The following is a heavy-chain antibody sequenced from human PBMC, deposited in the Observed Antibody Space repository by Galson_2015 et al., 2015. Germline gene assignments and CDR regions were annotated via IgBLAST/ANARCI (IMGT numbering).Heavy chain of an antibody. CDR3: ARVVVVPAAIGPFSYYYYMDV. V-gene: IGHV1-18*01. CDR2: ISAYNGNT. CDR1: GGTFSSYA. J-gene: IGHJ6*03. D-gene: IGHD2-2*01. Sequence: SVKVSCKASGGTFSSYAISWVRQAPGQGLEWMGWISAYNGNTNYAQKLQGRVTMTTDTFTSTAYMELRSLRSDDTAVYYCARVVVVPAAIGPFSYYYYMDVWGKGTTVTVSS.